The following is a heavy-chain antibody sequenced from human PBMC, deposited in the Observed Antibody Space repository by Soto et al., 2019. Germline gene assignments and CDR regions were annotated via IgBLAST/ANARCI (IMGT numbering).Heavy chain of an antibody. CDR2: ISGGGSNT. J-gene: IGHJ4*02. CDR3: AKDSNKYSSSLRGRYFDY. V-gene: IGHV3-23*01. CDR1: GFPFSSYV. D-gene: IGHD6-6*01. Sequence: LRLSCAASGFPFSSYVMSWVRQTPGKGLEWVSGISGGGSNTFYADYVKGRFTISRDNSKNTLLLQMNSLGAEDTAVYYCAKDSNKYSSSLRGRYFDYWGQGIGVTVSS.